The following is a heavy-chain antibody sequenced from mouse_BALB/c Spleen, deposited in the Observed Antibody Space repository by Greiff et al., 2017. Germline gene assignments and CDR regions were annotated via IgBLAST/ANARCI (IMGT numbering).Heavy chain of an antibody. CDR2: IHPDNGDT. CDR1: GYTFTAYP. J-gene: IGHJ4*01. CDR3: GRCKSYAMDY. V-gene: IGHV1-47*01. Sequence: QVQLQQSGAELVKPGASVTLSCKAFGYTFTAYPMEWVKQNPGQSLEWIGNIHPDNGDTKYNEKFKGKAKLTVEKSSSTVYLELSRLTSDYSAVYYCGRCKSYAMDYWGQGTSVTVSS.